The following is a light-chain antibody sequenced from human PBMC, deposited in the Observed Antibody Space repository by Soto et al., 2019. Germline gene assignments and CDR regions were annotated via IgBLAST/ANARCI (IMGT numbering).Light chain of an antibody. V-gene: IGKV3-20*01. CDR1: QSISSNY. Sequence: EIVLTQSPGTLSVSPGERATLSCRASQSISSNYLAWYQQKPGQAPSLLIYGASSRATGIPDRFSGSGSGTDFSLTISRMELEDSAIYYCYSYGSWTFGQGNKVQIK. CDR2: GAS. J-gene: IGKJ1*01. CDR3: YSYGSWT.